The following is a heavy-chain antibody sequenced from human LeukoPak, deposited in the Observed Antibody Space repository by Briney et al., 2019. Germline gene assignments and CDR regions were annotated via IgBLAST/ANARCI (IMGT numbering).Heavy chain of an antibody. J-gene: IGHJ4*02. V-gene: IGHV3-48*04. CDR2: ISHSTKTI. D-gene: IGHD6-13*01. Sequence: GGSLRLSCATSGFTFNDYGLNWVRQAPGKGLEWISYISHSTKTIYYADSVQGRFTVSRDNAKDSLYLQMTSLRAEDTAVYYCARGGLTSSWFEYWGQGTLVTVAS. CDR1: GFTFNDYG. CDR3: ARGGLTSSWFEY.